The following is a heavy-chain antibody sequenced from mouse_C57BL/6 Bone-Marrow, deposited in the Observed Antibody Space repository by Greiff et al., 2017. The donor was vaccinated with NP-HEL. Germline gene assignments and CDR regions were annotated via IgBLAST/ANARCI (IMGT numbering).Heavy chain of an antibody. Sequence: EVKLVESGGDLVKPGGSLKLSCAASGFTFSSYGMSWVRQTPDKRLEWVATISSGGSYTYYPDSVKGRFTISRDNAKNTMYQQMGSLKSDDTAMYYCARLLWSMDYWGQGTSVTVSS. V-gene: IGHV5-6*01. CDR3: ARLLWSMDY. J-gene: IGHJ4*01. D-gene: IGHD1-1*02. CDR2: ISSGGSYT. CDR1: GFTFSSYG.